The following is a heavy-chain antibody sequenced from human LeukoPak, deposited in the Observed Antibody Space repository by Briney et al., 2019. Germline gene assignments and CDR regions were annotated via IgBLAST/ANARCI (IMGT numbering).Heavy chain of an antibody. V-gene: IGHV1-2*02. CDR1: GYNFSVYY. CDR3: ATRGGLTPNTLAM. CDR2: MDPNSGDT. D-gene: IGHD2-15*01. Sequence: GASVKVSCKGSGYNFSVYYMHWVRRAPGQGLEWMGWMDPNSGDTIYAPKFQGRVSMARDTSITTAYMELSSLTFDDSAMYYCATRGGLTPNTLAMWGHGTMVTVSS. J-gene: IGHJ3*01.